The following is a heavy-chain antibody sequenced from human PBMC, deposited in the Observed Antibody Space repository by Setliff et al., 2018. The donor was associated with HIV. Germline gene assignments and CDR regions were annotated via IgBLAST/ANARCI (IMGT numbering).Heavy chain of an antibody. V-gene: IGHV4-38-2*02. J-gene: IGHJ4*02. CDR3: ATVDGTRYLDY. CDR2: MFRTGTS. Sequence: SETLSLTCTVSGASVTNVLYYWGWIRQSPGKGLEWIGTMFRTGTSYYNPSLTSRVTISQDTSKNQFSLELTSVTAADTAVYYCATVDGTRYLDYWGQGKLVTVSS. D-gene: IGHD1-1*01. CDR1: GASVTNVLYY.